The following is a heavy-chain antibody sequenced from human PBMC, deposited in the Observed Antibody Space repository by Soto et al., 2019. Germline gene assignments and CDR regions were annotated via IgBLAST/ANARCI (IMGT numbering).Heavy chain of an antibody. D-gene: IGHD6-13*01. CDR3: ARVFSDSSSFFDP. Sequence: PSETLSLTCTVSGGSISSGNYYWSWIRQHPGKGLEWIGYIYYSGSTSYNPSLKSRVTISVDTSKNHFSLKLSSVTAADTAVYYCARVFSDSSSFFDPWGQGTLVTV. V-gene: IGHV4-31*03. CDR1: GGSISSGNYY. CDR2: IYYSGST. J-gene: IGHJ5*02.